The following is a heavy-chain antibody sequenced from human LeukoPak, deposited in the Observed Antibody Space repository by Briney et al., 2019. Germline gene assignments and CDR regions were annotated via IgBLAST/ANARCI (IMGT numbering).Heavy chain of an antibody. Sequence: ASAKVSCKASGYTITDYYLHWVRQAPGQGLEWMGWIIPNTGGTNYVQKFQDWVTMSSDTSISTAYMELSSLRSDDTAVYYCARGSPSYAQWHFDLWGRGTLVTVSS. V-gene: IGHV1-2*04. CDR2: IIPNTGGT. D-gene: IGHD2/OR15-2a*01. J-gene: IGHJ2*01. CDR3: ARGSPSYAQWHFDL. CDR1: GYTITDYY.